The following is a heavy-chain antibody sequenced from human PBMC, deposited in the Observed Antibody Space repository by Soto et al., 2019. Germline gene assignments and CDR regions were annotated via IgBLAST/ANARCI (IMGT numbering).Heavy chain of an antibody. D-gene: IGHD6-19*01. CDR2: TYYRSKWYN. CDR1: GDSVSSNSAA. Sequence: SQTLSLTCAISGDSVSSNSAAWNWIRQSPSRGLEWLGRTYYRSKWYNDYAVSVKSRITINPDTSKNQFSLQLNSVTPEDTAVYYCAREGYSSGNNKKPTYYMDVWGKGTTVTVS. CDR3: AREGYSSGNNKKPTYYMDV. J-gene: IGHJ6*03. V-gene: IGHV6-1*01.